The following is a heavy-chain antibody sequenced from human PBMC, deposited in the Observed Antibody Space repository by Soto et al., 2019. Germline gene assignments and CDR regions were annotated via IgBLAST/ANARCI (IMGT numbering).Heavy chain of an antibody. Sequence: GGSLRLSCAASGFTVSSNYMSWVRQAPGKGLEWVSVIYSGGSTYYADSVKGRFTISRDNSKNTLYLQTNSLRAEDTAVYYCAARTFYSGPFDYWGQGTLVTVSS. V-gene: IGHV3-53*01. J-gene: IGHJ4*02. CDR1: GFTVSSNY. CDR3: AARTFYSGPFDY. CDR2: IYSGGST. D-gene: IGHD5-12*01.